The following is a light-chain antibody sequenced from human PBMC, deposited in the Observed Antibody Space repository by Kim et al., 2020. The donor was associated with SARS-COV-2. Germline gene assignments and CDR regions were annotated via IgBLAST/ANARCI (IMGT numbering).Light chain of an antibody. CDR2: GKN. CDR3: NSRDSSGNHLV. J-gene: IGLJ1*01. Sequence: ALGQTVRITCQGDSLRSYYASWYQQKPGQAPVLVIYGKNNRPSGIPDRFSGSSSGNTASLTITGAQAEDDADYYCNSRDSSGNHLVFGTGTKVTVL. V-gene: IGLV3-19*01. CDR1: SLRSYY.